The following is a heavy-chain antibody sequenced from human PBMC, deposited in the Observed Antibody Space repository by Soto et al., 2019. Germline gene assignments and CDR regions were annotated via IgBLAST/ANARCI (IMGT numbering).Heavy chain of an antibody. CDR2: FRSGGDDDTT. D-gene: IGHD3-10*01. CDR3: AKKVNSGSGSQFFDY. V-gene: IGHV3-23*01. J-gene: IGHJ4*02. CDR1: GFTFSSYS. Sequence: LRLSCAASGFTFSSYSMSWVRQAPGKGLEWVSGFRSGGDDDTTYYADSVRGRFTISRDNSKNTLFLQMNSLRAEDTAIYYCAKKVNSGSGSQFFDYWGQGTLVTVSS.